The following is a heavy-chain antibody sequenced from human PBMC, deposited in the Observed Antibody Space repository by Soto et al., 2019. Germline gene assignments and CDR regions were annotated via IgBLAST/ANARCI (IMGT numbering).Heavy chain of an antibody. V-gene: IGHV4-30-2*01. Sequence: SETLSLTCAVSGGSISSGGSSWSWIRQPPGKGLEWIGYIYHSGSTYYNPSLKSRVTISVDRSKNQFSLKLSSVTAADTAVYYCARVGYDSSGYYVDYWGQGTLVTVSS. D-gene: IGHD3-22*01. CDR2: IYHSGST. J-gene: IGHJ4*02. CDR1: GGSISSGGSS. CDR3: ARVGYDSSGYYVDY.